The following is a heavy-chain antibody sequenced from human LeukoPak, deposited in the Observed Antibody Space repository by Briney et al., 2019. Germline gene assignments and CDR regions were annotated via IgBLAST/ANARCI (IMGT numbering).Heavy chain of an antibody. Sequence: GGSLRLSCAASGFTFSSYGMHWVRQAPGKGLEWVAFIRYDGSNKYYADSVKGRFTISRDNSKNTLYLQMNSLRAEDTAVYYCAKGPLDYDSSGYYYWYFDLWGRGTLVTVSS. CDR2: IRYDGSNK. V-gene: IGHV3-30*02. J-gene: IGHJ2*01. CDR3: AKGPLDYDSSGYYYWYFDL. D-gene: IGHD3-22*01. CDR1: GFTFSSYG.